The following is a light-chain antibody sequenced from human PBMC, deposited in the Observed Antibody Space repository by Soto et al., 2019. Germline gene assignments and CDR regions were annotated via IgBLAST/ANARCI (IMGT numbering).Light chain of an antibody. J-gene: IGKJ3*01. CDR3: QKYEGAPFT. CDR2: AAS. V-gene: IGKV1-27*01. Sequence: DIQMTQSPSSLSASVGDRVTITCRASQDISSYLAWYQQKPGKVPQLLIYAASTVHSGVPSRFSGSGSGTDFTLTISSLQPEDVATYYCQKYEGAPFTFGPGTKVEIK. CDR1: QDISSY.